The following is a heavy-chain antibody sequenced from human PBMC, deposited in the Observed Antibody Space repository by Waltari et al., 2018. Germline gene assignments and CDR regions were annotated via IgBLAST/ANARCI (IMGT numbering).Heavy chain of an antibody. D-gene: IGHD1-26*01. CDR2: IYPGDSDT. CDR1: GYSFTTHW. J-gene: IGHJ4*02. V-gene: IGHV5-51*01. CDR3: ARAKEGGVANYFDY. Sequence: EVQLVQSGAEVKKPGESLNISCKDSGYSFTTHWIGWVRQMPGKGLEWMGIIYPGDSDTRYSPSFQGQVTISADRSISTAYLQWSSLRSEDTAVYYCARAKEGGVANYFDYWGQGTLVTVSS.